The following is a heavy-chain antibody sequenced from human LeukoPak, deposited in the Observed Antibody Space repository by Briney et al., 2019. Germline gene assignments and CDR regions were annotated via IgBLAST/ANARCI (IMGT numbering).Heavy chain of an antibody. D-gene: IGHD5-24*01. CDR3: ARDGFYKYYYYYGIDV. J-gene: IGHJ6*02. Sequence: GGSLRLSCAASGFTFSSYWMSWVRQAPGKGLEWVANIKQDGSEKYYVDSVKGRFTISRDNAKNSLYLQMNSLRAEDTAVYYCARDGFYKYYYYYGIDVWGQGTTVTVSS. V-gene: IGHV3-7*01. CDR1: GFTFSSYW. CDR2: IKQDGSEK.